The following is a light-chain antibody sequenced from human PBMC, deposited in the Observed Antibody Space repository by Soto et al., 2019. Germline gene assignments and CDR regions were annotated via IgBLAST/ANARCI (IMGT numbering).Light chain of an antibody. Sequence: QSVLTQPPSASGTPGQRVTISCSGSNSNIGSHVVYWYQQLPETAPKLLIYNTNQRPSGVPDRFSGSKSGTSASLAISGLQSEDEADYYCAVWDDSLNGWVFGGGTKLTVL. V-gene: IGLV1-44*01. CDR1: NSNIGSHV. CDR2: NTN. CDR3: AVWDDSLNGWV. J-gene: IGLJ3*02.